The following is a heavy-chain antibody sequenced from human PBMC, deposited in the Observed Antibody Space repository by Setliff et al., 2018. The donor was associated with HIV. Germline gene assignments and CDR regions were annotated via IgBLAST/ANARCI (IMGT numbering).Heavy chain of an antibody. CDR1: GYTFTAYY. D-gene: IGHD1-26*01. CDR2: INPNSGGT. CDR3: ARSLPQRSYFDY. V-gene: IGHV1-2*02. Sequence: ASVKVSCKASGYTFTAYYMHWVRQAPGQGLEWMGWINPNSGGTTYAQKFQGRVTMTRDTSITTAYMELGSLRSDDTAVYYCARSLPQRSYFDYWGQGTLVTVSS. J-gene: IGHJ4*02.